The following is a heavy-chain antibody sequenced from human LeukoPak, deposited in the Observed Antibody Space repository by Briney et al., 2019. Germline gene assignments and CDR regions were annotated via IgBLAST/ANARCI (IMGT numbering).Heavy chain of an antibody. CDR1: GFTFSDYY. J-gene: IGHJ4*02. CDR3: ARETNPNYYDSSGYLPTFDY. D-gene: IGHD3-22*01. V-gene: IGHV3-11*06. Sequence: GGSLRLSCAASGFTFSDYYMSWIRQAPGKGLEWVSSISSSSSYIYYADSVKGRFTISRDNAKNSLYLQMNSLRAEDTAVYYCARETNPNYYDSSGYLPTFDYWGQGTLVTVSS. CDR2: ISSSSSYI.